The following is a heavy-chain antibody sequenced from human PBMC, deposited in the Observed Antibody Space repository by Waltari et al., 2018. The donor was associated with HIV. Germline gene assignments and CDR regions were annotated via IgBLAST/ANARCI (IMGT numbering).Heavy chain of an antibody. J-gene: IGHJ5*01. Sequence: QVQLQESGPGLVRPSGTLSLTCAVTGGSIKSSKWWSWLRQPPGKGLEWIGDIHHSVNLNYNSSLKSRAALSVDRSKNHFSLKLTSVTTADTATYFCARLRDYGDYGHYDSWGRGTLVVVSS. V-gene: IGHV4-4*02. CDR2: IHHSVNL. CDR3: ARLRDYGDYGHYDS. D-gene: IGHD4-17*01. CDR1: GGSIKSSKW.